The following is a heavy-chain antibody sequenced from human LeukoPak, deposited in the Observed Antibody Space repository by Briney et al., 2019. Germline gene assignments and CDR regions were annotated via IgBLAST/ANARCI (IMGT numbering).Heavy chain of an antibody. J-gene: IGHJ4*02. CDR1: GGSISSSNYY. Sequence: PSETLSLTCTVSGGSISSSNYYWGWIRQPPGKGREWIGSIYYSGSTYYNPSLKSRVTITVDTSKNQFSLKLSSVTAADTAVYFCARQLAGYSGGWYDTTGIDYWGQGTLVTVSS. CDR2: IYYSGST. D-gene: IGHD6-19*01. V-gene: IGHV4-39*01. CDR3: ARQLAGYSGGWYDTTGIDY.